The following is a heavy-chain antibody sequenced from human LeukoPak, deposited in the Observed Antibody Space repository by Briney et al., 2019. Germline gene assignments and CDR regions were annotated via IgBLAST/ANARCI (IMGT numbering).Heavy chain of an antibody. CDR2: INTNTGNP. V-gene: IGHV7-4-1*02. CDR3: ARDFRSSGWYPGGDYYYMDV. D-gene: IGHD6-19*01. CDR1: GYTFTGYY. Sequence: EASVKVSCKASGYTFTGYYMHWVRQAPGQGLEWMGWINTNTGNPTYAQGFTGRFVFSLDTSVSTAYLQISSLKAEDTAVYYCARDFRSSGWYPGGDYYYMDVWGKGTTVTVSS. J-gene: IGHJ6*03.